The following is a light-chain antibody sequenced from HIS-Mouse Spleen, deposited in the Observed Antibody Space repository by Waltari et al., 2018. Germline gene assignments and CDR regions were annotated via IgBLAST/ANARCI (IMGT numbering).Light chain of an antibody. CDR2: EDS. V-gene: IGLV3-10*01. J-gene: IGLJ2*01. CDR1: ALPKKY. Sequence: SYELTQPPSVSVSPGQTARITCSGDALPKKYAYWYQQKSGQAPVLVIYEDSKRPSGFPGRLSGSSSGTMATLTISGAQVEDEADYYCYSTDSSGNHRVFGGGTKLTVL. CDR3: YSTDSSGNHRV.